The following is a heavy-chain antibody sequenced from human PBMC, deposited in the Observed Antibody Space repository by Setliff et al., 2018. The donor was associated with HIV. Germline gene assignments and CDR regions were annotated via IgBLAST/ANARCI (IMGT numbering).Heavy chain of an antibody. D-gene: IGHD2-8*01. Sequence: GGSLRLSCAASGFTFSSYAMHWVRQAPGKGLECVGRIKSKGDGGTTDFVAPVKGRFTISRDDSKNTLYLQMDSLRTEDTAVYYCSADVPEVSSPIDYWGQGTLVTVSS. CDR1: GFTFSSYA. J-gene: IGHJ4*02. CDR2: IKSKGDGGTT. CDR3: SADVPEVSSPIDY. V-gene: IGHV3-15*01.